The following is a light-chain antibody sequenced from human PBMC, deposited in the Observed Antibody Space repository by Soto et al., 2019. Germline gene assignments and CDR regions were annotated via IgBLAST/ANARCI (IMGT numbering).Light chain of an antibody. V-gene: IGLV2-14*01. J-gene: IGLJ1*01. CDR2: EVS. Sequence: QSALTQPASVSGSPGQSITISCTGTSSDVGGYNYVSWYQQRPGKAPKLMIYEVSNRPSGVSNRFSGSKSGNTASLTISGLQAEDEADYYCSSYTSSSTLSVFGTGTKVTVL. CDR3: SSYTSSSTLSV. CDR1: SSDVGGYNY.